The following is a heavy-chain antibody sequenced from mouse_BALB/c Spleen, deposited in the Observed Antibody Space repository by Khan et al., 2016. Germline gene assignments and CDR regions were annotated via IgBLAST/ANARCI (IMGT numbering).Heavy chain of an antibody. CDR3: ARGGYDGYLAMDY. D-gene: IGHD2-2*01. J-gene: IGHJ4*01. CDR2: ISCYNGAT. CDR1: GYSFTGYY. Sequence: LVKTGASVKISCKASGYSFTGYYIHWVKQSHGKGLEWIGYISCYNGATNYNQKFRGKATFTVDTSSSPAYMQFNSLTSEDSAVYFCARGGYDGYLAMDYRGQGTSVTVSS. V-gene: IGHV1S34*01.